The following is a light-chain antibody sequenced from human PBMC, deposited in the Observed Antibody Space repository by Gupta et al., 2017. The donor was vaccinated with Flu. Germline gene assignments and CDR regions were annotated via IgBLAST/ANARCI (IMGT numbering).Light chain of an antibody. CDR3: QQYGSSPET. Sequence: EIVLTQSPGTLSLSPGERATLSCRASQSVSSSYLAWYQQKPGQAPRLLIFGASSRATGIPDRFSGSGSGTHFTLTISRLEPEDSAVYYCQQYGSSPETFGQGTTVEIK. V-gene: IGKV3-20*01. J-gene: IGKJ1*01. CDR2: GAS. CDR1: QSVSSSY.